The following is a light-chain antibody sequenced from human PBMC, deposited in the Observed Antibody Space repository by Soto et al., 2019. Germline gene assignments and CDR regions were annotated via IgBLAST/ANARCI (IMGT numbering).Light chain of an antibody. CDR3: SSYTSSSTLL. V-gene: IGLV2-14*01. J-gene: IGLJ2*01. CDR2: EVS. CDR1: SSDVGGYNY. Sequence: QSVLTQPASVSGSPGQSITISCTGSSSDVGGYNYVCWYQQHPGKAPKLMIYEVSNRPSGISDRFSGSKSGNTASLTISGLQAEDEADYYCSSYTSSSTLLFGGGTKLTVL.